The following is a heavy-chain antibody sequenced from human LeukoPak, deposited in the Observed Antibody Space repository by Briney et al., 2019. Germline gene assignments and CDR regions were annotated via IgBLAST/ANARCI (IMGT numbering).Heavy chain of an antibody. Sequence: SETLSLTCTVSGGSISSSSYYWGWIRQPPGKGLEWIGGIYYSGSTYYNPSLKSRVTISVDTSKNQFSLKLSSVTAADTAVYYCARGAVITYYYGMDVWGQGTTVTVSS. CDR3: ARGAVITYYYGMDV. J-gene: IGHJ6*02. V-gene: IGHV4-39*07. D-gene: IGHD3-3*01. CDR1: GGSISSSSYY. CDR2: IYYSGST.